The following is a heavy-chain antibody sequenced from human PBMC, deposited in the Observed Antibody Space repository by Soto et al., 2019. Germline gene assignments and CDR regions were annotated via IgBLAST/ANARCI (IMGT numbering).Heavy chain of an antibody. D-gene: IGHD3-10*01. V-gene: IGHV3-7*04. CDR3: VRDAHRGGDFDY. Sequence: EVQLVESGGSLVQPGGSLRLSCAASGFTFSSYWMVWVRQAPGKGLEWVANIKPDGSEKYYVDSVKGRFTISRDNARKSLYLQMNSLRAEDTAVYYCVRDAHRGGDFDYWGQGTLVTVSS. CDR2: IKPDGSEK. CDR1: GFTFSSYW. J-gene: IGHJ4*02.